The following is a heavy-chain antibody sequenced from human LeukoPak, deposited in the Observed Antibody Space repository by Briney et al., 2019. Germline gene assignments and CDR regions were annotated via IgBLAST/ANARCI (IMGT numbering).Heavy chain of an antibody. CDR2: IYQSGST. CDR3: ARDPAPALGNYGVCDI. D-gene: IGHD4-17*01. V-gene: IGHV4-38-2*02. CDR1: GYSISSGYY. Sequence: SETLSLTCTVSGYSISSGYYWGWIRQPPGKGLEWIGSIYQSGSTNYNPSLKSRVTISVDKSKNQFSLKLSSVTAADTAVYDCARDPAPALGNYGVCDIWGQGTMVSVSS. J-gene: IGHJ3*02.